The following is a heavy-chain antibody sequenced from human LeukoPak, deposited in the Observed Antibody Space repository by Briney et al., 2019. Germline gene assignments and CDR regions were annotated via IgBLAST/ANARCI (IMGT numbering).Heavy chain of an antibody. CDR1: GGSISSYY. CDR2: IYYSGST. V-gene: IGHV4-59*01. D-gene: IGHD2-15*01. Sequence: SETLSLTCTVSGGSISSYYWSWIRQPPGKGLEWIGYIYYSGSTNYNPSLKSRVTISVDTSKNQFSLKLSSVTAADTAVYYCARSVEGYCSGGSCYSYYYYMDVWGKGTTVTVSS. CDR3: ARSVEGYCSGGSCYSYYYYMDV. J-gene: IGHJ6*03.